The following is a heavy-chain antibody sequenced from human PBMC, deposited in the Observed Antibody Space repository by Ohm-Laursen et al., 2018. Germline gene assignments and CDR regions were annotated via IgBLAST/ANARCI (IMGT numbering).Heavy chain of an antibody. D-gene: IGHD6-19*01. Sequence: GSLRLSCTASGFTFSSYWMHWVRQAPGKGLVWVSRINSDGSSTSYADSVKGRFTISRDNAKNTLYLQMNSLRAEDTAVYYCARGPLYSSGWDSYFDYWGQGTLVTVSS. J-gene: IGHJ4*02. CDR1: GFTFSSYW. CDR3: ARGPLYSSGWDSYFDY. V-gene: IGHV3-74*01. CDR2: INSDGSST.